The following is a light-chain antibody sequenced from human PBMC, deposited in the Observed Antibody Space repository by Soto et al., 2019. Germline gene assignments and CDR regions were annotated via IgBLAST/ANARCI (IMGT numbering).Light chain of an antibody. Sequence: QTVVTQEPSFSVSPGGTVTLTCGLSSGSVSMSNYPVRYQQTPGQAPRTLIYATYTRSSGVPFRFSGSILGNKAALTITGAQAYDECDYDCVLNLGSGIVLFGGGTELTVL. J-gene: IGLJ3*02. CDR3: VLNLGSGIVL. CDR2: ATY. CDR1: SGSVSMSNY. V-gene: IGLV8-61*01.